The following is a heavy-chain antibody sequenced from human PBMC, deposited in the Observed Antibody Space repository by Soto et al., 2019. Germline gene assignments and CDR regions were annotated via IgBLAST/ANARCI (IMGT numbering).Heavy chain of an antibody. D-gene: IGHD5-18*01. Sequence: QVQLQESGPGLVKPSQTLSLTCTVSGGSISSGDNYWSWIRQPPGKGLEWIGYIYYSGSTYYNPSLKSRVTISVDTSKNQFSLKLNSVTAAATAVYYCASNSYGYIFYDSWGQGTLVTVSS. CDR3: ASNSYGYIFYDS. CDR2: IYYSGST. CDR1: GGSISSGDNY. J-gene: IGHJ4*02. V-gene: IGHV4-30-4*01.